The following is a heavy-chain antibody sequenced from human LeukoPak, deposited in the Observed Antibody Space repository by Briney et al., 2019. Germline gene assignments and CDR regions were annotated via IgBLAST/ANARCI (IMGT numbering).Heavy chain of an antibody. V-gene: IGHV4-59*01. CDR3: ARHVGAVALSPIDY. CDR2: IYYGGGT. Sequence: SQTPSLTSPVTGVSIGSYYLGWTGQPPGKGLCWIGYIYYGGGTNCNPSLRSRVTISLDTSKNQFSLKLSSVTAAVTAVYYCARHVGAVALSPIDYWGQGTLVTVSS. J-gene: IGHJ4*02. D-gene: IGHD6-19*01. CDR1: GVSIGSYY.